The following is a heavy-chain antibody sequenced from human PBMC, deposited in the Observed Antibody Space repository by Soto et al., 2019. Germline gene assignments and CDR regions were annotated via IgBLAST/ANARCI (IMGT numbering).Heavy chain of an antibody. D-gene: IGHD5-12*01. CDR1: GFTFSSYP. CDR2: IVASGGIT. J-gene: IGHJ4*02. Sequence: GXSLRLSCAASGFTFSSYPMSWFRQAPVQGLEWVSGIVASGGITYYADSVKGRFTISRDNSKNTLYLQMNSLRAEDTAVYYCAKNSAATIRVGYDYWGQGTLVTVSS. V-gene: IGHV3-23*01. CDR3: AKNSAATIRVGYDY.